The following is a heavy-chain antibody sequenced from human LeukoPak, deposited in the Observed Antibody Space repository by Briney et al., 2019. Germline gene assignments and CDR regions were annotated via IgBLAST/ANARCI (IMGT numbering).Heavy chain of an antibody. J-gene: IGHJ5*02. CDR3: ARQFDP. CDR1: GASISSGAYY. V-gene: IGHV4-31*03. Sequence: PSETLSLTCTVSGASISSGAYYWSWIRQHPGKGLQWIGYIYYSGTTYYNPSLQSRVIISLDTSKNQFSLKLSSVTAADTAVYYCARQFDPWGQGTLVTVSS. CDR2: IYYSGTT.